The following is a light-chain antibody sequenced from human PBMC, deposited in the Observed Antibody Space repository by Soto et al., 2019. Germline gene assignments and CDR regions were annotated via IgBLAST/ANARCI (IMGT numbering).Light chain of an antibody. V-gene: IGKV1-9*01. CDR1: QSISSY. Sequence: TQSPSSLSASVGDRVTITCRAGQSISSYLNWYQQKPGRAPKLLIYAVFTLQSGVPSRFSGSGSGAEFTLTISSLQPEDFATYYCQQLDSYPLTFGGGTKVDIK. CDR3: QQLDSYPLT. J-gene: IGKJ4*01. CDR2: AVF.